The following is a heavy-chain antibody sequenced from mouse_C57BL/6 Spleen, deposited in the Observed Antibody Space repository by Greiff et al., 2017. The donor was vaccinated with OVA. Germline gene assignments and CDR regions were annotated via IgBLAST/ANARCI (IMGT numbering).Heavy chain of an antibody. V-gene: IGHV1-4*01. J-gene: IGHJ3*01. CDR3: ERWPDAAY. Sequence: VQLQQSGAELARPGASVKMSCKASGYTFTSYTMHWVKQRPGQGLEWIGYINPSSGYTKYNQKFKDKATLPAAKSSSTAYMQLSSLTSEDSAVYYCERWPDAAYWGQGTLVTVSA. CDR2: INPSSGYT. CDR1: GYTFTSYT.